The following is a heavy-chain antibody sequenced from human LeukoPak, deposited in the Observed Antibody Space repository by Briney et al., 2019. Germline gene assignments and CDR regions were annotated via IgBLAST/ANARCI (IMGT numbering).Heavy chain of an antibody. Sequence: ASVKVSCKVSGYTLTELSMHWVRQAPGKGLEWMGGFDPEDGETIYAQKFQGRVTMTEDTSTDTAYMELSSLRSEDTAVYYCATYPMTMIVPSDYYYMDVWGKGTTVTVSS. CDR2: FDPEDGET. V-gene: IGHV1-24*01. D-gene: IGHD3-22*01. J-gene: IGHJ6*03. CDR1: GYTLTELS. CDR3: ATYPMTMIVPSDYYYMDV.